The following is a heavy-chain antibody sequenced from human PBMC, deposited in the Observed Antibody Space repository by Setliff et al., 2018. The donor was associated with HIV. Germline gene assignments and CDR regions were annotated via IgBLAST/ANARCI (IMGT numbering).Heavy chain of an antibody. CDR1: GFSITSSYY. CDR2: IHLSDT. D-gene: IGHD5-12*01. CDR3: ARGLFGMATPYDAFDI. Sequence: SETLSLTCVVSGFSITSSYYWGWIRQSPGKGLEWIGSIHLSDTYYNPSLKSRVTISVDTSKDQFSLKLTSLTAADTAVYYCARGLFGMATPYDAFDIWGQGTMVTVSS. V-gene: IGHV4-38-2*01. J-gene: IGHJ3*02.